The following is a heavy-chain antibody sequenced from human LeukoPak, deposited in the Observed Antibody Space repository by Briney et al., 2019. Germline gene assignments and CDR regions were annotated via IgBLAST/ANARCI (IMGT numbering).Heavy chain of an antibody. D-gene: IGHD5-12*01. CDR2: IIPNSGGT. V-gene: IGHV1-2*07. Sequence: ASVRVSCKASGYTFTAHYMHWVRQAPGQGLEWMGWIIPNSGGTSYAHNFQGRVTITRDMSISTVYMELNRLRSDDTAVYYCARAFMSGYSDFDFWGQGTLVTVSS. CDR1: GYTFTAHY. J-gene: IGHJ4*02. CDR3: ARAFMSGYSDFDF.